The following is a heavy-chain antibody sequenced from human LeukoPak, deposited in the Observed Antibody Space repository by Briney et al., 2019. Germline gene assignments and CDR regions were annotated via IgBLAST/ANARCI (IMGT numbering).Heavy chain of an antibody. V-gene: IGHV3-66*02. D-gene: IGHD6-19*01. Sequence: GGSLRLSCAASGFTVSSNYMSWVRQAPGKGLEWVSVIHSVGSTYYAGSVKGRFTISRDNSKNTMYLQMNSLRAEDTAVYYCATSKAVAGTNAFDIWGQGTMVTVSS. CDR2: IHSVGST. CDR1: GFTVSSNY. CDR3: ATSKAVAGTNAFDI. J-gene: IGHJ3*02.